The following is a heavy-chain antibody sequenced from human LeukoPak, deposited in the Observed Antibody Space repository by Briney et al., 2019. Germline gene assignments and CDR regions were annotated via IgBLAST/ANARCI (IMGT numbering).Heavy chain of an antibody. CDR2: INHSGST. CDR1: GGSFSVYY. Sequence: SETLSLTCAVCGGSFSVYYWSWIRQPRGKGLEWIGEINHSGSTNYNPSLKSRVTISVDTSKNQFSLKLSSVTAADTAVYYCARAKVRAPAAMIRFDPWGQGTLVTVSS. J-gene: IGHJ5*02. V-gene: IGHV4-34*01. CDR3: ARAKVRAPAAMIRFDP. D-gene: IGHD2-2*01.